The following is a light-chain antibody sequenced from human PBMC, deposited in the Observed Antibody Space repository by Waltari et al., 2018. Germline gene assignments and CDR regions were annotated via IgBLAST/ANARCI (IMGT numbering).Light chain of an antibody. Sequence: DIQMTQSPATLSASVGDRVIITCRATQSISSWLAWFQQKPGKAPKLLIYQASTLESGVPSSFTCSGSWSEFTLSISSLQPDDFATYLSQQYASYPLTFGQGTKVEVK. CDR2: QAS. CDR3: QQYASYPLT. CDR1: QSISSW. J-gene: IGKJ1*01. V-gene: IGKV1-5*03.